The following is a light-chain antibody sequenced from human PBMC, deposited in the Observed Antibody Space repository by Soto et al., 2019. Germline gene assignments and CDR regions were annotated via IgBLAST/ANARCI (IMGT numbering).Light chain of an antibody. CDR1: QTVRSS. V-gene: IGKV3-11*01. Sequence: EIVLTQSPATLSLSPGERVTLSCRASQTVRSSLAWYQQKPGQAPRLIIYEASNRATGIPARVSGSGSGTDFTLTISSLEPEDFAVYYCQQHIGWPLTFGGGTKVEI. CDR2: EAS. J-gene: IGKJ4*01. CDR3: QQHIGWPLT.